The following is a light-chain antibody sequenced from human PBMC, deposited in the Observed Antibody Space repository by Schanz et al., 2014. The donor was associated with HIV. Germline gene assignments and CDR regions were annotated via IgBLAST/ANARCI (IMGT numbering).Light chain of an antibody. CDR2: DVS. CDR3: CSHAGSSTWV. CDR1: SSDVGDYNY. V-gene: IGLV2-14*03. Sequence: QSALTQPPSASGSPGQSVTISCTGTSSDVGDYNYVSWYQQHPGKAPKLMIYDVSNRPSGVSNRFSGSKSGNTASLTISALQPEDEADYYCCSHAGSSTWVFGGGTKLTVL. J-gene: IGLJ2*01.